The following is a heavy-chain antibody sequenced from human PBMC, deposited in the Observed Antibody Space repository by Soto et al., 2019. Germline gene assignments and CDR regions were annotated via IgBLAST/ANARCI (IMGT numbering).Heavy chain of an antibody. J-gene: IGHJ3*02. D-gene: IGHD2-21*01. CDR3: ARDRIVASQDGFNAFDI. CDR2: LSYDGSNA. Sequence: QVQLVESGGGVVQPGRSLRLSCPASGFTITNHAMHWVRQAPGKGLEWAAVLSYDGSNAYYADSVKGRFTISRDSPTNTLSLEMNSLGPEDTALYYCARDRIVASQDGFNAFDIWRQGTMVTVSS. V-gene: IGHV3-30*04. CDR1: GFTITNHA.